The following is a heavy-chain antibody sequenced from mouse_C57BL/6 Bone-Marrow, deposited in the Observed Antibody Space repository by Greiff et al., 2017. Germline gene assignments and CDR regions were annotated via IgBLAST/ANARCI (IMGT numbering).Heavy chain of an antibody. J-gene: IGHJ3*01. D-gene: IGHD3-2*02. V-gene: IGHV1-61*01. CDR2: IYPSDSET. CDR1: GYTFTSYW. Sequence: QVQLQQPGAELVRPGSSVKLSCKASGYTFTSYWMDWVKQRPGQGLEWIGNIYPSDSETHYNQKFKDKATLTVDKSSSTAYMKLSSLTSEDSAVYYCARQLRLRPWFAYWGQGTLVTVSA. CDR3: ARQLRLRPWFAY.